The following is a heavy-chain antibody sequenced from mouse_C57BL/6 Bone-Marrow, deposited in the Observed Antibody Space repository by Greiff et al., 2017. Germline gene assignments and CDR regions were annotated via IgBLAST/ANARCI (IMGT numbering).Heavy chain of an antibody. Sequence: VQLQQPGAELVRPGSSVKLSCKASGYTFTSYWMHWVKQRPIQGLEWIGNIDPSDSETHYNQKFKDKATLTVDKSSSTAYMQLSSLTSEDSAVYYCARHYDYYAMDYWGQGTSVTVSS. CDR2: IDPSDSET. D-gene: IGHD1-2*01. J-gene: IGHJ4*01. CDR3: ARHYDYYAMDY. CDR1: GYTFTSYW. V-gene: IGHV1-52*01.